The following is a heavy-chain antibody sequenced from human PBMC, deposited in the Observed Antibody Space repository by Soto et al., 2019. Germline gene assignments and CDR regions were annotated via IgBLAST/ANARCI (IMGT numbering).Heavy chain of an antibody. CDR2: IWYDGSNK. V-gene: IGHV3-33*08. Sequence: GGSRDSPVQPLDSPLVNIGMHWVRQAPGKGLEWVAVIWYDGSNKYYADSVKGRFTISRDNSKNTLYLQMNSLRAEDTAVYYCARESPGYGMDVWGQGTTVTVSS. CDR1: DSPLVNIG. J-gene: IGHJ6*02. CDR3: ARESPGYGMDV.